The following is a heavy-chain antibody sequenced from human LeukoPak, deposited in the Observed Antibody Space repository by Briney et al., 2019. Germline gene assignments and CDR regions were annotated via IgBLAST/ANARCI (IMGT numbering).Heavy chain of an antibody. CDR2: ISDSSSI. D-gene: IGHD4-17*01. Sequence: GGSLRLSCAASGFTFSSYSMNWVRQAPGKGLEWVSYISDSSSIYYADSVKGRFTISRGNAKNSLYLQMNSLRAEDTAVYYCVRDFTVTSADHWGQGTLVTVSS. V-gene: IGHV3-48*01. J-gene: IGHJ4*02. CDR3: VRDFTVTSADH. CDR1: GFTFSSYS.